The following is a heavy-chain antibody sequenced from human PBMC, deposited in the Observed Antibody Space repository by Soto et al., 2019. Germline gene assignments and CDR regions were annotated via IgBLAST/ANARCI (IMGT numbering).Heavy chain of an antibody. CDR2: ISYDGSNK. D-gene: IGHD6-19*01. CDR1: GFTFSSYA. J-gene: IGHJ6*02. Sequence: QVQLVESGGDVVQPGRSLRLSCAASGFTFSSYAMHWVRQAPGKGLEWVAVISYDGSNKDYADSVKGRFTISRDKSKNMLYLQMNGQRHKDTDMYYCAREVYTWWRDSSGRHSYYRRDAWGQGTTVPV. V-gene: IGHV3-30-3*01. CDR3: AREVYTWWRDSSGRHSYYRRDA.